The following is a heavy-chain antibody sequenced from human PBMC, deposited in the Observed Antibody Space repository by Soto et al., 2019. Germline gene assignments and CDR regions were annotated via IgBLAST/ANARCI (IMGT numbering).Heavy chain of an antibody. Sequence: PGGSLRLSCAVSGLTFSKAWMSWVRQAPGKGLEWVSSISSSSSYIYYADSVKGRFTISRDNSKNSLYLQMNSLRAEDTAVYYCAREYYYDSSGYWPWGQGTLVTVS. CDR1: GLTFSKAW. CDR2: ISSSSSYI. CDR3: AREYYYDSSGYWP. V-gene: IGHV3-21*01. J-gene: IGHJ5*02. D-gene: IGHD3-22*01.